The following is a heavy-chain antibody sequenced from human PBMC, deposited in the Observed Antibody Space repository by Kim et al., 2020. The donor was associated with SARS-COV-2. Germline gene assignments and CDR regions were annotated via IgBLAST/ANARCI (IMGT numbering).Heavy chain of an antibody. V-gene: IGHV4-59*01. Sequence: SETLSLTCTVSGGSISSYYWSWIRQPPGKGLEWIGYIYYSRSTNYNPSLKSRVTISVDTSKNQFSLKLSSVTAADTAVYYCARSRINYLYYFDYWGQGTLVTVSS. CDR1: GGSISSYY. J-gene: IGHJ4*02. CDR2: IYYSRST. D-gene: IGHD1-7*01. CDR3: ARSRINYLYYFDY.